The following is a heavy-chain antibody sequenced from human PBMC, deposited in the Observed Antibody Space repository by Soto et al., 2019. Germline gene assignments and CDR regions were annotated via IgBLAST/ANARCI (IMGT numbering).Heavy chain of an antibody. Sequence: GGSLRLSCAASGFTFSSYWMNWGRQAPGKGLGWVANIKQDGSEKYYVDSVKGRFTISRDNAKNSLYLQMNSLRAEDTAVYYCAREIKTTAIKYYYYGMDVWGQGTTVTVSS. CDR2: IKQDGSEK. CDR1: GFTFSSYW. V-gene: IGHV3-7*01. CDR3: AREIKTTAIKYYYYGMDV. D-gene: IGHD4-4*01. J-gene: IGHJ6*02.